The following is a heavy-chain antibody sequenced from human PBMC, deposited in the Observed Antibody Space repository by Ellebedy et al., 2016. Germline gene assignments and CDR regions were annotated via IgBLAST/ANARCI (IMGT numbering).Heavy chain of an antibody. Sequence: ASVKVSCKASGYTFTSYGISWVRQAPGQGLEWMGWINPNSGGTNYAQKFQGWVTMTRDTSISTAYMELSRLRSDDTAVYYCARAGGYRYYDFWSGYYSDYWGQGTLVTVSS. CDR1: GYTFTSYG. V-gene: IGHV1-2*04. J-gene: IGHJ4*02. D-gene: IGHD3-3*01. CDR2: INPNSGGT. CDR3: ARAGGYRYYDFWSGYYSDY.